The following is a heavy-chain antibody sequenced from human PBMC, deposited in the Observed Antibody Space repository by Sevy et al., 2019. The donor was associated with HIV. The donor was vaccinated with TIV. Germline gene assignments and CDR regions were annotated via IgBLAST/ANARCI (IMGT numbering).Heavy chain of an antibody. CDR2: ISSSENPPFI. CDR1: GFTFENYA. J-gene: IGHJ3*01. CDR3: ARDFHVLPSLGKFPLGGAIDV. D-gene: IGHD3-16*01. V-gene: IGHV3-48*01. Sequence: GGSLRLSCAGSGFTFENYAMNWVRQAPGKGLEWLAYISSSENPPFIEYSDSVKGRFTISRDNSKNSVYLQMNSLRVEDTGVYYCARDFHVLPSLGKFPLGGAIDVWGRGTLVTVSS.